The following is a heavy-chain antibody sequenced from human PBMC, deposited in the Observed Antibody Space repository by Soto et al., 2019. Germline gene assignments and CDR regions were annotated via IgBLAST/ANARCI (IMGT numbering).Heavy chain of an antibody. D-gene: IGHD3-22*01. CDR2: IWYDGSNK. Sequence: QVPLVESGGGVVQPGRSLRLSCAASGFTFSSYGMHWVRQAPGKGLEWVAVIWYDGSNKYYADSVKGRFTISRDNSKNTLYLQMNSLRAEDTAVYYCARGSYYDSSGYYFFDYWGQGTLVTVSS. J-gene: IGHJ4*02. CDR3: ARGSYYDSSGYYFFDY. V-gene: IGHV3-33*01. CDR1: GFTFSSYG.